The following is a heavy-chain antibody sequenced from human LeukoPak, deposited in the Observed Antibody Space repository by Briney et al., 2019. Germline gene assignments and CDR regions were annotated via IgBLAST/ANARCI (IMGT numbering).Heavy chain of an antibody. Sequence: PSETLSLTCTVSGGSISRSTYYWGWIRQPPGTGLEWIGSLYYGGSTYYNPSLKSRVTISVDTSKNQFSLKLTSVTAADTAVYYCASLVVPAAIKRGWFDPWGQGTLVTVSS. CDR3: ASLVVPAAIKRGWFDP. V-gene: IGHV4-39*01. D-gene: IGHD2-2*01. CDR1: GGSISRSTYY. CDR2: LYYGGST. J-gene: IGHJ5*02.